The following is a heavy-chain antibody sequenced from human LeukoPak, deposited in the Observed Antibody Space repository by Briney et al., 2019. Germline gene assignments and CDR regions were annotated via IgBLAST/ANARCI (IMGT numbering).Heavy chain of an antibody. D-gene: IGHD6-13*01. J-gene: IGHJ3*02. CDR3: VTCRVRSDASCSPGVPAFDI. CDR1: GCSISSSSYY. V-gene: IGHV4-39*01. Sequence: SETLSLTCTASGCSISSSSYYWCWIRQPPGKGLEWIASIYYSGSTYYNPSLKSRVTISVDTSKNQFSLKLSSVTAADSAVYNSVTCRVRSDASCSPGVPAFDIWGQGTMVTVSS. CDR2: IYYSGST.